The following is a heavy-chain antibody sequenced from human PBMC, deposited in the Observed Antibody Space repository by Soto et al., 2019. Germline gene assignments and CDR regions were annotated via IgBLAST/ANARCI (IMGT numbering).Heavy chain of an antibody. CDR2: MSHSGGT. CDR1: GGFVSSGSYY. CDR3: ARVERGTATTVVDAFDI. J-gene: IGHJ3*02. D-gene: IGHD1-1*01. V-gene: IGHV4-34*01. Sequence: QVQLQQWGAGLLKPSETLSLTCAVYGGFVSSGSYYWSWIRQPPGKGLEWMGEMSHSGGTHFNPSLRGRVTISVATSKNQFSRKMPSVTAAAAALYYCARVERGTATTVVDAFDIWGPGTMVTVSS.